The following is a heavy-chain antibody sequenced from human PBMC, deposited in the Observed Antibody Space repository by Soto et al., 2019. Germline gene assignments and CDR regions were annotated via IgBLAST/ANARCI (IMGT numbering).Heavy chain of an antibody. CDR2: FDPEDGET. V-gene: IGHV1-24*01. CDR3: ATAYCSSTSCYLFDY. J-gene: IGHJ4*02. CDR1: GYTLTELS. D-gene: IGHD2-2*01. Sequence: ASVKVSCKVSGYTLTELSMHWVRQAPGKGLEWMGGFDPEDGETIYAQKFQGRVTMTEDTSPDTAYMELSSLRSEDTAVYYCATAYCSSTSCYLFDYWGQGTLVTVSS.